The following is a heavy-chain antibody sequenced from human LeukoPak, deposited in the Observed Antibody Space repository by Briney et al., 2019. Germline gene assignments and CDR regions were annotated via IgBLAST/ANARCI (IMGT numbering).Heavy chain of an antibody. CDR1: GGSISSYC. D-gene: IGHD4-17*01. V-gene: IGHV3-7*01. CDR2: IKQDVNEK. Sequence: ETLSLTCTVSGGSISSYCMSWVRQAPGKGLEWVANIKQDVNEKYYVDSVKGRFTISRDNAKNSLYLQMNSLRAEDTAVYYCARDGESNYGDLGWFAPWGQGTLVTVSS. J-gene: IGHJ5*02. CDR3: ARDGESNYGDLGWFAP.